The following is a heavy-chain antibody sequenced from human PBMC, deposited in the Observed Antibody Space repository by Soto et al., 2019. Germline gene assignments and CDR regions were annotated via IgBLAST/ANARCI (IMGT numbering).Heavy chain of an antibody. Sequence: QVQLQESGPGLVRPSQTLSLTCTVSGGSITNGDYYWNWIRQHPGKGLEGIGYIYYRGTTFYNPSLKSRVFISVETSKIHFSLNLRSVTAADWAVYFCARDAPGEAPYWGQGTLVTVSS. CDR2: IYYRGTT. CDR1: GGSITNGDYY. J-gene: IGHJ4*02. CDR3: ARDAPGEAPY. V-gene: IGHV4-31*03. D-gene: IGHD3-16*01.